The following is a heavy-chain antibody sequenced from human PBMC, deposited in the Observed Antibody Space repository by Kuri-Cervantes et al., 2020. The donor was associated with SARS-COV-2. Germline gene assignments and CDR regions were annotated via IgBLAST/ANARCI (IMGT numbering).Heavy chain of an antibody. V-gene: IGHV4-34*01. CDR3: ARLPIVDYYDSSADHT. CDR1: GGSFSGYY. Sequence: SQTLSLTCAVYGGSFSGYYWSWIRQPPGKGLEWIGEINHSGSTNYNPSLKSRVTISVDTSKNQFSLNLSSVTAADTALYYCARLPIVDYYDSSADHTWGQGTLVTVSS. J-gene: IGHJ4*02. CDR2: INHSGST. D-gene: IGHD3-22*01.